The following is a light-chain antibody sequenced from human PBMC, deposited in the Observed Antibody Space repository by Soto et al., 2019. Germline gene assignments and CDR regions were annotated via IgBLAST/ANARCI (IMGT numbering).Light chain of an antibody. CDR2: EVS. CDR3: QSYDSGVTGSV. V-gene: IGLV2-8*01. Sequence: QSVLTQPPSASGSPGQSVTISCTGTSSDVGGYNYVSWYQQHPGKAPKVIIYEVSKRPSGVPDRFSGSKSGSTASLTVSGLQAEDEADYYCQSYDSGVTGSVFGTGTKLTVL. CDR1: SSDVGGYNY. J-gene: IGLJ1*01.